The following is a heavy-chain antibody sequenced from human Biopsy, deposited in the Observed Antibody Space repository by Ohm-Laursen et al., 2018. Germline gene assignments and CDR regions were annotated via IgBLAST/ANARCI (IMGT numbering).Heavy chain of an antibody. Sequence: TLSLTCTVSGGSISSNYYYWGWIRQPPGKGLEWIGSIYYRGNTNYNPSLKSRVTISVDTSKNQFSLKLSSATAADTAVFYCARHGSQGYCTGGSCVVYWGQGALVTVSS. J-gene: IGHJ4*02. CDR1: GGSISSNYYY. V-gene: IGHV4-39*01. CDR3: ARHGSQGYCTGGSCVVY. D-gene: IGHD2-15*01. CDR2: IYYRGNT.